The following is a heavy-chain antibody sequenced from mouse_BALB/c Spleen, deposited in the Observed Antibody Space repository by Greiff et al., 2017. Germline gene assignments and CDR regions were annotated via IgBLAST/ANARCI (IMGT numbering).Heavy chain of an antibody. CDR1: GYTFTDYE. Sequence: VQLQESGAELVRPGASVTLSCKASGYTFTDYEMHWVKQTPVHGLEWIGAIDPETGGTAYNQKFKGKATLTADKSSSTAYMELRSLTSEDSAVYYCTRRAYGSSPWYFDVWGAGTTVTVSS. CDR3: TRRAYGSSPWYFDV. CDR2: IDPETGGT. J-gene: IGHJ1*01. V-gene: IGHV1-15*01. D-gene: IGHD1-1*01.